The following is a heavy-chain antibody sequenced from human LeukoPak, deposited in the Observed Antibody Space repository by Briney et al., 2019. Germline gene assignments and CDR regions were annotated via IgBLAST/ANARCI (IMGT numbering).Heavy chain of an antibody. CDR3: ARVLSRRSSGVDS. Sequence: ASVKVSCKASGYTFTRPDIAWVRQAPGQGLEWMGWVNTENGETKYAHNVQGRVAMTADTTTNSAYMELLSLRSDDTAKYYCARVLSRRSSGVDSWGQGTLVTVS. CDR2: VNTENGET. V-gene: IGHV1-18*01. CDR1: GYTFTRPD. D-gene: IGHD3-10*01. J-gene: IGHJ4*02.